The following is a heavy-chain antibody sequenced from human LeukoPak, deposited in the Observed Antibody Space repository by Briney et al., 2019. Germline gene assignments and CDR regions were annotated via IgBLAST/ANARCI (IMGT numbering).Heavy chain of an antibody. Sequence: SETLSLTCSVSGDSLSSSYWSWSRQPPGKGLEWIGFIYYTGSTNYNPSLKSRVTISVDTSKNQFSLKLSSVTAADTAVYYCAQGSSTWANFDYWGQGTLVTVSS. D-gene: IGHD2-2*01. CDR1: GDSLSSSY. CDR3: AQGSSTWANFDY. J-gene: IGHJ4*02. CDR2: IYYTGST. V-gene: IGHV4-59*01.